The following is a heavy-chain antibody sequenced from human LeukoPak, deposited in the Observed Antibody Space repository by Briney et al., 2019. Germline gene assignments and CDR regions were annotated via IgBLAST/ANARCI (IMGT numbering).Heavy chain of an antibody. CDR2: ISYDGSSK. CDR1: GFTFSSYA. J-gene: IGHJ4*02. Sequence: PGRSLRFSCAASGFTFSSYAMHWVRQAPGKGLEWVAVISYDGSSKYYADSVKGRFTISRDNSKNTLYLQMNSLRAEDTAVYYCARDMSPSGDYGIDYWGQGTLVTVSS. D-gene: IGHD4-17*01. CDR3: ARDMSPSGDYGIDY. V-gene: IGHV3-30-3*01.